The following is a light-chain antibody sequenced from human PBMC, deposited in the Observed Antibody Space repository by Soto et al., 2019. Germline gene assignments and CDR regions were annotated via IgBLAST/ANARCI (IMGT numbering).Light chain of an antibody. CDR1: QSVTSGY. CDR3: QQYGSQGT. V-gene: IGKV3-20*01. Sequence: EIVLTQSPGTLSLSPGESATLSCRASQSVTSGYLAWYQQKPGQSPRLLIYGASNRATGIPDRFSGSGSGTDFTLTISRLEPEDFAVYYCQQYGSQGTFGQGTKVEIK. CDR2: GAS. J-gene: IGKJ1*01.